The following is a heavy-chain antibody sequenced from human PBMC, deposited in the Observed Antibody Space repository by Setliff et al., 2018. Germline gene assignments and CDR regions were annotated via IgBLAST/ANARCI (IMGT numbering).Heavy chain of an antibody. J-gene: IGHJ5*02. CDR3: ARAHTWSLPNDNSGYPGWFDP. D-gene: IGHD3-22*01. Sequence: SETLSLTCTVSGGSVGNSHYYWNWIRQPPGKGLEWIVNIHHSGKAYYNPSLRSRVTMSVDTSKNHVSLKLSSVTAADTAVYYCARAHTWSLPNDNSGYPGWFDPWGQGTLVTVSS. CDR1: GGSVGNSHYY. CDR2: IHHSGKA. V-gene: IGHV4-39*02.